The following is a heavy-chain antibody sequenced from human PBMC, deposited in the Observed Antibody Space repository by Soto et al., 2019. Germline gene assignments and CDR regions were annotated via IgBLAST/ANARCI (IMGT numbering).Heavy chain of an antibody. D-gene: IGHD6-19*01. J-gene: IGHJ6*02. Sequence: EVQLVESGGGLVQPGGSLKLSCVASGFTFSGSAMHWVRQASGKGLEWVGRIRSKANSYATAYAASVKGRFTISRDDSKNTAYLQMNSLKTEDTAVYYCTYSSGWPGDGMDVWGQGTTVTVSS. CDR2: IRSKANSYAT. V-gene: IGHV3-73*02. CDR1: GFTFSGSA. CDR3: TYSSGWPGDGMDV.